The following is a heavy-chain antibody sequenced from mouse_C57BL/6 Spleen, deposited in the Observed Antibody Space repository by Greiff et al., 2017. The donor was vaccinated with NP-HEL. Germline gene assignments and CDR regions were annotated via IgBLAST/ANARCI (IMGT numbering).Heavy chain of an antibody. V-gene: IGHV5-9-1*02. D-gene: IGHD4-1*01. CDR1: GFTFSSYA. CDR2: ISSGGDYI. Sequence: EVKVVESGEGLVKPGGSLKLSCAASGFTFSSYAMSWVRQTPEKRLEWVAYISSGGDYIYYADTVKGRFTIARDNARNTLYLQMSSLKSEDTAMYYCTRENWDVWYFDVWGTGTTVTVSS. J-gene: IGHJ1*03. CDR3: TRENWDVWYFDV.